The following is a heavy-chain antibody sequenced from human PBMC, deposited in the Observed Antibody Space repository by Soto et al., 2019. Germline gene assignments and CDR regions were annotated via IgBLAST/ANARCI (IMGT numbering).Heavy chain of an antibody. CDR3: ARVWGGALDI. J-gene: IGHJ3*02. CDR1: GGSISNYY. V-gene: IGHV4-59*01. D-gene: IGHD3-10*01. Sequence: PSETLSLTCTVSGGSISNYYWSWIRQPPGRGLEWIGHIYYSGSTNYNPSLKSRVTISVDTSKNQFSLKLSSVTAADTAVYYCARVWGGALDIWGQGTMVTVSS. CDR2: IYYSGST.